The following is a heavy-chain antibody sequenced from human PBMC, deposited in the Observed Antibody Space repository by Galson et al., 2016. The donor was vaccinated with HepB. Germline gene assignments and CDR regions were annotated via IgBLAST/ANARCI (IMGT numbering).Heavy chain of an antibody. V-gene: IGHV3-23*01. CDR2: ISGSGGST. CDR1: GFTFINYA. J-gene: IGHJ4*02. Sequence: SLRLSCAASGFTFINYAMTWVRQAPGKGLEWVSSISGSGGSTYYADSVKGRFTISRDNSKNTLYLQMNSLRAKDTALYFCAKCRSSDSTSCPNYWGQGTLVTVSS. D-gene: IGHD2-2*01. CDR3: AKCRSSDSTSCPNY.